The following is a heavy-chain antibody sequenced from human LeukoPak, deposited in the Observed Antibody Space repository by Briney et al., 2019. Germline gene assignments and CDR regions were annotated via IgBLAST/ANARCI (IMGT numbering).Heavy chain of an antibody. CDR3: ARVLLWFGEPPCWFDP. CDR1: GGSISSGDYY. D-gene: IGHD3-10*01. J-gene: IGHJ5*02. CDR2: IYYSGST. V-gene: IGHV4-30-4*01. Sequence: SETLSLTCTVSGGSISSGDYYSGWLRQPQGKGLEWIGYIYYSGSTYYNPSLKSRVTISVDTSKNQFSLKLSSVTASDTAVYYCARVLLWFGEPPCWFDPWGQGTLVTVSS.